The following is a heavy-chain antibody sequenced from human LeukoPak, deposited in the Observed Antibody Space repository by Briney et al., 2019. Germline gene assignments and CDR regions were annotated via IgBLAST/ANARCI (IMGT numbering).Heavy chain of an antibody. J-gene: IGHJ6*03. CDR3: ARETMVRGVLYYCYMDV. D-gene: IGHD3-10*01. CDR2: INHSGST. CDR1: GGSFSDYY. Sequence: PSETLSLTCAVYGGSFSDYYWSWIRQPPGKGLEWIGEINHSGSTNYSTSLKSRVTISVDTSKNQFSLKLSSVTAADTAVYYCARETMVRGVLYYCYMDVWGKGSTVTVSS. V-gene: IGHV4-34*01.